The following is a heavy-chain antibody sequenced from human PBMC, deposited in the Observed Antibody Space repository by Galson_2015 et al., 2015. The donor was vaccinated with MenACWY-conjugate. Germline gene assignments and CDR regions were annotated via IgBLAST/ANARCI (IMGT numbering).Heavy chain of an antibody. J-gene: IGHJ4*02. Sequence: SLRLSCAGSGFIFTDYDMHWGRQAPGKGLEYVSAISTYGGSTYYADSVKGRFTISRDNSKNLLFLQMGSLRVEDTAVYYCARKDGATYGYNDYWGQGTLVIVSS. CDR2: ISTYGGST. D-gene: IGHD5-18*01. CDR1: GFIFTDYD. V-gene: IGHV3-64*02. CDR3: ARKDGATYGYNDY.